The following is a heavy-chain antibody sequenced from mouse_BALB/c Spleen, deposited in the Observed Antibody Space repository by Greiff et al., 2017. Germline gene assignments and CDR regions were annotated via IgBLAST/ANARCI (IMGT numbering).Heavy chain of an antibody. V-gene: IGHV5-15*02. CDR3: AREGASNAMDY. CDR2: ISNLAYSI. D-gene: IGHD6-1*01. Sequence: EVKLVESGGGLVQPGGSRKLSCAASGFTFSDYGMAWVRQAPGKGPEWVAFISNLAYSIYYADTVTGRFTISRENAKNTLYLEMSSLRSEDTAMYYCAREGASNAMDYWGQGTSVTVSA. CDR1: GFTFSDYG. J-gene: IGHJ4*01.